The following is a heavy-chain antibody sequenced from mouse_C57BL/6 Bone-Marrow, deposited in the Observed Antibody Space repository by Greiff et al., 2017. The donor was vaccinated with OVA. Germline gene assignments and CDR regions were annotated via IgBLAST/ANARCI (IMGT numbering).Heavy chain of an antibody. CDR1: GYTFTNYW. D-gene: IGHD2-12*01. CDR3: ARGAYYTYFGG. Sequence: QVQLQQSGAELVRPGTSVKMSCKASGYTFTNYWIGWAKQRPGHGLEWIGDIYPGGGYTYYNEKFKGKATLTADKSSSTAYMQLSSLTSEDSAIYYCARGAYYTYFGGWGKGTTLTVAT. CDR2: IYPGGGYT. J-gene: IGHJ2*01. V-gene: IGHV1-63*01.